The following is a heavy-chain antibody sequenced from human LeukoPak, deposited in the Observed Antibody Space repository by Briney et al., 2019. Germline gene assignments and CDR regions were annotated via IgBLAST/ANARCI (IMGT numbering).Heavy chain of an antibody. J-gene: IGHJ4*02. D-gene: IGHD2/OR15-2a*01. CDR1: GFTFSSYW. V-gene: IGHV3-7*01. CDR2: IKEDGSEK. Sequence: PGGSLRLSCAASGFTFSSYWMTWVRQPPGKGLEWVANIKEDGSEKYYVDSVKGRFTVSRDNAKSSLYLQMNSLRADDMAVYYCATDRGPNTFDYWGQGTLVTVSS. CDR3: ATDRGPNTFDY.